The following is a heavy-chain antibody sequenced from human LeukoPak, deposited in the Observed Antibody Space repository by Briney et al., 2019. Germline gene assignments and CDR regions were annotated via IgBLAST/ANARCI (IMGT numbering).Heavy chain of an antibody. D-gene: IGHD5-18*01. CDR1: GFTFSSYA. CDR3: AKDPSRVTAMVTRNY. Sequence: GGSLRLSCAASGFTFSSYAMSWVRQAPGKGLEWVSAISGSGGSTYYADSVKGRFTISRHNSKNTLYLQINSLRPEDTAVYYCAKDPSRVTAMVTRNYWGQGTLVTVSS. CDR2: ISGSGGST. J-gene: IGHJ4*02. V-gene: IGHV3-23*01.